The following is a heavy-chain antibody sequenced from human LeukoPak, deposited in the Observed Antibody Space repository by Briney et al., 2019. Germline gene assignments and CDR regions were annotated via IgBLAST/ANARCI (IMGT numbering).Heavy chain of an antibody. V-gene: IGHV3-7*01. CDR3: ARGLGYSYGYADY. CDR1: GFTFSTYW. D-gene: IGHD5-18*01. J-gene: IGHJ4*02. Sequence: GGSLRLSCAASGFTFSTYWMSWVRQAPGKGLEWVANIKQDGSEKYYVDSVKGRFTISRDNAKNSLYLQMNSLRAEDTAVYYCARGLGYSYGYADYWGQGTLVTVS. CDR2: IKQDGSEK.